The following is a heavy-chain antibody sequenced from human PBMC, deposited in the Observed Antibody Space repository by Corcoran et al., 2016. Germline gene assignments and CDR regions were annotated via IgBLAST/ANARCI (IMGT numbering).Heavy chain of an antibody. J-gene: IGHJ6*02. CDR1: GFTFSSYG. V-gene: IGHV3-33*01. CDR2: IWYDGSNK. Sequence: QVQLVESWGGVVQPGRSLRLFCAASGFTFSSYGMHWVRQAPGKGLEWVAVIWYDGSNKYYADSVKGRFTISRDNSKNTLYLQMNSLRAEDTAVYYCARELRTTRVGNPIGSYYYYGMDVWGQGTTVTVSS. CDR3: ARELRTTRVGNPIGSYYYYGMDV. D-gene: IGHD1-1*01.